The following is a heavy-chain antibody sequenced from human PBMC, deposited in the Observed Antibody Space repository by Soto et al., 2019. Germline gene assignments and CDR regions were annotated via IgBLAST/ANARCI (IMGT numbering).Heavy chain of an antibody. J-gene: IGHJ4*02. CDR1: GGSITGGGYY. CDR3: ARAGYCSEGSCYPERYFDS. Sequence: QVQLQESGTGMVKPSQTLSLTCTVSGGSITGGGYYWSWIRQHPGKGLECIGYIHYSGNTNYNPSRRSRVTISGDTSKNQFSLKLRSVTAADTAVYLCARAGYCSEGSCYPERYFDSWGQGTLVNVS. V-gene: IGHV4-31*03. D-gene: IGHD2-15*01. CDR2: IHYSGNT.